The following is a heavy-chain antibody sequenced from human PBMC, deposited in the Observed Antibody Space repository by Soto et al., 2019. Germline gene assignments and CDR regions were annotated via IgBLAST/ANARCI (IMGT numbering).Heavy chain of an antibody. CDR2: IDPSDSYT. CDR1: GYSFTSYW. CDR3: ARNSPGDTMIVVVVDY. J-gene: IGHJ4*02. Sequence: EVQLVQSGAEVKKPGESLRISCKGSGYSFTSYWISWVSQMPGKGLEWMGRIDPSDSYTNYSPSFQGHVTISADKSISTAYLQWSSLKASDTAMYYCARNSPGDTMIVVVVDYWGQGTLVTVSS. V-gene: IGHV5-10-1*01. D-gene: IGHD3-22*01.